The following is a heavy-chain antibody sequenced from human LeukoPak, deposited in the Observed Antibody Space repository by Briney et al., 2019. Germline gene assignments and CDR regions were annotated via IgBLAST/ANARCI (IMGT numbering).Heavy chain of an antibody. J-gene: IGHJ4*02. Sequence: GGSLRLSCAASGFPLSRSAMSWVRQAPGKGLEWVSNISGSGSGGSTYYADSVRGRFTISRDNAKNSLYLQMSSLRVEDTAVYYCAKPPTGNVKFDSWGQGTLVTVSS. D-gene: IGHD1-1*01. CDR1: GFPLSRSA. CDR2: ISGSGSGGST. CDR3: AKPPTGNVKFDS. V-gene: IGHV3-23*01.